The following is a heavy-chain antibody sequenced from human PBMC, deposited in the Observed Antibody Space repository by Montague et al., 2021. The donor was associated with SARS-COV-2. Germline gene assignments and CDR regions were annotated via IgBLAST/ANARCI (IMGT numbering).Heavy chain of an antibody. V-gene: IGHV4-59*01. CDR1: GGSISSYY. D-gene: IGHD5-24*01. CDR2: IYYRGST. Sequence: SETLSLTCAVSGGSISSYYWSWIRQPPGKGFEWIGYIYYRGSTNYNPSLKTRVTISVDPSKNQFSLKMRSVTAADTAVYYCAKEDRWNWFDPWGQGTLVIVSS. J-gene: IGHJ5*02. CDR3: AKEDRWNWFDP.